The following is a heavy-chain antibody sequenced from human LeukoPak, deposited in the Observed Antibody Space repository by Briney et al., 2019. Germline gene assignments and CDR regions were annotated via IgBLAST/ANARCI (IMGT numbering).Heavy chain of an antibody. CDR2: IYSGGST. CDR1: GFTVSSNY. CDR3: ARDMRGPIDY. V-gene: IGHV3-53*01. Sequence: VGSLRLSCAASGFTVSSNYMSWVRQAPGKGLEWVSVIYSGGSTYYADSVKGRFTISRDNSKNTLYLQMNSLRAEDTAVYYCARDMRGPIDYWGQGTLVTVSS. J-gene: IGHJ4*02. D-gene: IGHD3-10*01.